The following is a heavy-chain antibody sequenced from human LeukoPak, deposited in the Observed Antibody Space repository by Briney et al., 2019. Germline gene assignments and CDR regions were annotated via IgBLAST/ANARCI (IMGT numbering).Heavy chain of an antibody. Sequence: PGGSLRLSCAASGFTFSSYSMNWVRQAPGKGLEWVSYISSSSSTIYYADSVKGRFTISRDNAKNSLYLQMNSLRAEDTAVYYCARDARSQGRYYYYYMDVWGKGTTVTVSS. CDR3: ARDARSQGRYYYYYMDV. V-gene: IGHV3-48*04. CDR2: ISSSSSTI. J-gene: IGHJ6*03. CDR1: GFTFSSYS.